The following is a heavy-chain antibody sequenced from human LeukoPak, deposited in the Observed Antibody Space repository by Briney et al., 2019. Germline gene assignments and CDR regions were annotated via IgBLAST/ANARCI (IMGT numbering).Heavy chain of an antibody. J-gene: IGHJ5*02. V-gene: IGHV1-2*02. CDR2: INPNSGGT. D-gene: IGHD3-16*02. CDR1: GYTFTGYY. CDR3: ASGIMITFGGVIAPPSDP. Sequence: ASVKVSCKASGYTFTGYYMHWVRQAPGQGLEWMGWINPNSGGTNYAQKFQGRVTMTRDTSISTAYMELSRLISDDTAVYYCASGIMITFGGVIAPPSDPWGQGTLVTVSS.